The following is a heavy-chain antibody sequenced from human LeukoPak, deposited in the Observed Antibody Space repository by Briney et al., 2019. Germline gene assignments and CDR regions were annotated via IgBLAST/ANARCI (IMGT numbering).Heavy chain of an antibody. D-gene: IGHD3-22*01. Sequence: GGSLRLSCAASGFTFSNAWMSWVRQAPGKGLEWVGRIKSKTDGGTTDYAAPVKGRFTISRDDSKNTLYLQMNSLKTEDTAVYYCTTDLNYYDSSGYYSHSLDYWGQGTLVTVSS. CDR1: GFTFSNAW. CDR3: TTDLNYYDSSGYYSHSLDY. V-gene: IGHV3-15*01. J-gene: IGHJ4*02. CDR2: IKSKTDGGTT.